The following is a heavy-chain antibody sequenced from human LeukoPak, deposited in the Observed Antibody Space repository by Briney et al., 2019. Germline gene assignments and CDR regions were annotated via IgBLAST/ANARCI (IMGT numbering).Heavy chain of an antibody. CDR3: ATHDYGRLGGPGDY. J-gene: IGHJ4*02. V-gene: IGHV3-23*01. CDR2: ISGSGGST. CDR1: GFTFSSYA. D-gene: IGHD4-17*01. Sequence: GGSLRLSCAASGFTFSSYAMSWVRQAPGKGLEWVSAISGSGGSTYYADSVKGRFTISRDNSKNTLYLQMNSLRAEDTAVYYCATHDYGRLGGPGDYWGQGTLVTVSS.